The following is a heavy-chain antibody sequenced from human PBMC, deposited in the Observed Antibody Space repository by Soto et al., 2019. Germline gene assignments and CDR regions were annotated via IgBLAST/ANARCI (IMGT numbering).Heavy chain of an antibody. CDR3: ARGMTTVTTFDY. V-gene: IGHV4-30-2*01. D-gene: IGHD4-17*01. CDR2: IYHSGST. Sequence: QLQLQESGSGLLKPSQTLSLTCAVSGCSISSGGYSCNWIRQPPGKGLEWIGYIYHSGSTYYNPSPRRRVTISVARSQAQFTRKLGAVTAADTAVYSCARGMTTVTTFDYWGQGTLVPVSS. J-gene: IGHJ4*02. CDR1: GCSISSGGYS.